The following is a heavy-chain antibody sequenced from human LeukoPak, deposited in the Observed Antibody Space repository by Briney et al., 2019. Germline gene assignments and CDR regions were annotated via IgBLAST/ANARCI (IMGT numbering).Heavy chain of an antibody. Sequence: PSETLSLTYTVPGGSISSYYWSWIRQPPGKGLEWIGYIYYSGSTNYNPSLKSRVTISVDTSKNQFSLKLSSVTAADTAVYYCARGHPSGYYYWYFDLWGRGTLVTVSS. V-gene: IGHV4-59*01. CDR1: GGSISSYY. D-gene: IGHD3-22*01. CDR2: IYYSGST. CDR3: ARGHPSGYYYWYFDL. J-gene: IGHJ2*01.